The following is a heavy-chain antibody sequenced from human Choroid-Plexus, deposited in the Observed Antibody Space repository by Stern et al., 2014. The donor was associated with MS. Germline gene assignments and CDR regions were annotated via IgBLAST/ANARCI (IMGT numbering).Heavy chain of an antibody. D-gene: IGHD2-15*01. CDR2: ISYDGSYK. Sequence: VHLVESGGGVAQPGRPLILSCAASGFTFSNFGMHWVRQAPGKGLEWVALISYDGSYKYYADSVRGRLPIFRENSKNTLYMHMNSLRAEDTAVFYCAKDRQWSTYFFPYWGQGSLVPVPS. CDR1: GFTFSNFG. J-gene: IGHJ4*02. CDR3: AKDRQWSTYFFPY. V-gene: IGHV3-30*18.